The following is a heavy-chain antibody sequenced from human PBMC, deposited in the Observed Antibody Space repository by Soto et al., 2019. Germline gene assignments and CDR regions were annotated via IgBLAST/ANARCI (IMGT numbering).Heavy chain of an antibody. CDR2: ISGSGGST. CDR1: GFTFSSYA. J-gene: IGHJ2*01. Sequence: EVQLLESGGGLVQPGGSLRLSCAASGFTFSSYAMSWVRQAPGKGLEWVSAISGSGGSTYYADSVEGRFTISGDNSKNRVDVEMDSLGAEETAVYYCAKRTVGWYFDVWGRGALVTVSS. D-gene: IGHD4-17*01. V-gene: IGHV3-23*01. CDR3: AKRTVGWYFDV.